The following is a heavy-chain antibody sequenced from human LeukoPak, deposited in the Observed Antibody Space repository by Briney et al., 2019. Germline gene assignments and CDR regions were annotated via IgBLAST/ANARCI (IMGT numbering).Heavy chain of an antibody. CDR1: GYTFTSYD. V-gene: IGHV1-8*01. CDR2: MNPNSGNT. J-gene: IGHJ6*03. CDR3: ARETPTYDSSGYWPQLYYYYYMDV. Sequence: GASVKVSCKASGYTFTSYDINWVRQATGQGLEWMGWMNPNSGNTGYAQKFQGRVTMTRNTSISTAYMELSSLRSEDTAVYYCARETPTYDSSGYWPQLYYYYYMDVWGKGTTVTISS. D-gene: IGHD3-22*01.